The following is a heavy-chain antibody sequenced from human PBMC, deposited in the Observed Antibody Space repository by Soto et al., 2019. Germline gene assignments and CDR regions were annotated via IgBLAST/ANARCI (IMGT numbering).Heavy chain of an antibody. Sequence: EVQLVESGGGLVKPGGSLRLSCAASGFTFSSYSMNWVRQAPGKGLEWVSVIYSGGSTYYADSVKGRFTISRDNSKNTLYLQMNSLRAEDTAVYYCARDKGYGDLPFDLWGRGTLVTVSS. J-gene: IGHJ2*01. CDR1: GFTFSSYS. CDR3: ARDKGYGDLPFDL. D-gene: IGHD4-17*01. CDR2: IYSGGST. V-gene: IGHV3-66*01.